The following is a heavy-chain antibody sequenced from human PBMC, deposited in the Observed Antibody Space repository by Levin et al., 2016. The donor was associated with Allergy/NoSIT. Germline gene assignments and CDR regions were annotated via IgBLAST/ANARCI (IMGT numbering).Heavy chain of an antibody. Sequence: ASVKVSCKSSGGVFSMYAINWVRQATGQGLEWMGWMNSNSGNTGYAQKFQGRVTMTRDTSISTAYMELSSLRSEDTAVYYCARGVFGSNSWYLDYWGQGSLVTVSS. V-gene: IGHV1-8*01. CDR1: GGVFSMYA. CDR2: MNSNSGNT. D-gene: IGHD6-13*01. CDR3: ARGVFGSNSWYLDY. J-gene: IGHJ4*02.